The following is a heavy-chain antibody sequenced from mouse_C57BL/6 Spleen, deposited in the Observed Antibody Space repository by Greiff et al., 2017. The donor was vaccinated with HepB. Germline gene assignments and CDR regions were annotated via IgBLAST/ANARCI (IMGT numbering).Heavy chain of an antibody. V-gene: IGHV5-4*01. J-gene: IGHJ1*03. CDR2: ISDGGSYT. Sequence: EVQGVESGGGLVKPGGSLKLSCAASGFTFSSYAMSWVRQTPEKRLEWVATISDGGSYTYYPDNVKGRFTISRDNAKNNLYLQMSHLKSEDTAMYYCARVYPYFDVWGTGTTVTVSS. D-gene: IGHD2-1*01. CDR1: GFTFSSYA. CDR3: ARVYPYFDV.